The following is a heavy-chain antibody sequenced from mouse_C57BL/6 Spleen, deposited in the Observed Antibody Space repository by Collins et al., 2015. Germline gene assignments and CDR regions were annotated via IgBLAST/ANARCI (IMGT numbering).Heavy chain of an antibody. J-gene: IGHJ4*01. V-gene: IGHV10-1*01. Sequence: EVQLVESGEGLVQPKGSLKLSCAASGFSFNTYAMNWVRQAPGKGLEWVARIRSKSNNYATYYADSVKDRFTISRDDSESMLYLQMNNLKTEDTAMYYCVRHDDYDVWAMDYWGQGTSVTVSS. D-gene: IGHD2-4*01. CDR2: IRSKSNNYAT. CDR3: VRHDDYDVWAMDY. CDR1: GFSFNTYA.